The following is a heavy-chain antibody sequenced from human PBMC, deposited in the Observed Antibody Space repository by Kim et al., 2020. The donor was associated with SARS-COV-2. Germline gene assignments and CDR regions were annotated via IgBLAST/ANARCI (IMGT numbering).Heavy chain of an antibody. J-gene: IGHJ5*02. CDR2: IYYSGST. V-gene: IGHV4-61*01. CDR3: ARGSLVTAMFRFDP. Sequence: SETLSLTCTVSGGSVSSGSYSWSWIRQPPGKGLEWIGDIYYSGSTHYNPSLKSRVTRSVDTSKNQFSLKLSSVTAADTAVYYCARGSLVTAMFRFDPWGQGTLVTVSS. D-gene: IGHD2-21*02. CDR1: GGSVSSGSYS.